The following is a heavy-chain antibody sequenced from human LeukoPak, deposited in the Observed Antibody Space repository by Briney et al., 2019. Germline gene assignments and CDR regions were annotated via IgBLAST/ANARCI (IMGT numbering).Heavy chain of an antibody. D-gene: IGHD6-19*01. J-gene: IGHJ4*02. CDR1: GGSISSSSYY. CDR2: LYYSGST. V-gene: IGHV4-39*01. CDR3: ARAGWYGRYFDY. Sequence: SETLSLTCTVSGGSISSSSYYWGWIRQPPGKGLEWIGSLYYSGSTYYNPSLKSRVTMSVDTSKNQFSLKLSSVTAADTAVYYCARAGWYGRYFDYWGQGTLVTVSS.